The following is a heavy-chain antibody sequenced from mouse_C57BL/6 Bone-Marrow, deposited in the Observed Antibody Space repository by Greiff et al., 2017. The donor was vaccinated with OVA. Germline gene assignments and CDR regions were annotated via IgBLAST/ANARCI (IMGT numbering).Heavy chain of an antibody. D-gene: IGHD2-1*01. CDR1: GYSFTGYY. CDR2: INPSTGGT. V-gene: IGHV1-42*01. J-gene: IGHJ4*01. Sequence: EVQGVESGPELVKPGASVKISCKASGYSFTGYYMNWVKQSPEKSLEWIGEINPSTGGTTYNQKFKAKATLTVDKSSSTAYMQLKSLTSEDSAVYYCASYGKDAMDYWCQGTSVTVSS. CDR3: ASYGKDAMDY.